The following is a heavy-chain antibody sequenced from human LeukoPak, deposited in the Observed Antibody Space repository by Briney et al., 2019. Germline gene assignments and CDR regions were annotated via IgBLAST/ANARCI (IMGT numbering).Heavy chain of an antibody. Sequence: SETLSLTCTVSGGSISSSSYSWGWIRQPPGKGLEWIGSIYYRGSTYYNPSLKSRVTISVDTSKNQFSLKLSSVTAADTAVYYCARHEILSNWFDPWGQGTLVTVSS. CDR1: GGSISSSSYS. D-gene: IGHD2-15*01. CDR2: IYYRGST. J-gene: IGHJ5*02. V-gene: IGHV4-39*01. CDR3: ARHEILSNWFDP.